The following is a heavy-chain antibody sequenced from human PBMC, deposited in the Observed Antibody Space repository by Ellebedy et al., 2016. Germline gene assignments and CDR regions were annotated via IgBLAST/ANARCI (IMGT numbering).Heavy chain of an antibody. CDR1: GGSISSSSYY. J-gene: IGHJ4*02. D-gene: IGHD3-3*01. CDR2: IYYSGST. CDR3: AREVDDDSRWADY. V-gene: IGHV4-39*07. Sequence: SETLSLTXTVSGGSISSSSYYWGWIRQPPGKGLEWIGSIYYSGSTYYNPSLKSRVTISVDTSKNQFSLKLSSVTAADTAVYYCAREVDDDSRWADYWGQGTLVTVSS.